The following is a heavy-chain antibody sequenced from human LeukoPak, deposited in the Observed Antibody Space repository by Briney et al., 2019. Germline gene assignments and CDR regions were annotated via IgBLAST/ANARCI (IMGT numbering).Heavy chain of an antibody. CDR2: IIPIFGTA. Sequence: SVKVSCKASGGTFSSYAISWVRQAPGQGLEWMGGIIPIFGTANYAQKFQGRVTMTRNTSIRTAYMELCSLRSEDTAVYYCARGAGRDIYDSSGYGDAFDIWGQGTMVTASS. D-gene: IGHD3-22*01. J-gene: IGHJ3*02. V-gene: IGHV1-69*05. CDR3: ARGAGRDIYDSSGYGDAFDI. CDR1: GGTFSSYA.